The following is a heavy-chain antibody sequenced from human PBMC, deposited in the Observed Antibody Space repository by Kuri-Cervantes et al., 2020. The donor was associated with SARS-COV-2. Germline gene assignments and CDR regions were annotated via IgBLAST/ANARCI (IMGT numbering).Heavy chain of an antibody. D-gene: IGHD2-8*01. CDR2: IYYTGST. Sequence: SETLSLTCTVSGGSISGSGYYWAWFRQPPGKGLEWIGYIYYTGSTNFNPSLKGRVTMSVDTSMSQFSLQLSSVSVADTATYYCARRGGGTMYFAFDIWGQGTSVIVSS. CDR1: GGSISGSGYY. J-gene: IGHJ3*02. CDR3: ARRGGGTMYFAFDI. V-gene: IGHV4-61*05.